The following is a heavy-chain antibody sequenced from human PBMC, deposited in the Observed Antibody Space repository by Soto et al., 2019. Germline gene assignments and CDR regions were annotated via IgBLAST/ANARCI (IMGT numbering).Heavy chain of an antibody. J-gene: IGHJ5*02. D-gene: IGHD3-9*01. CDR1: GASISTNHHN. V-gene: IGHV4-39*01. CDR2: IHYRGDT. CDR3: ARLPTGYPNWFDP. Sequence: SETLSLTCTVSGASISTNHHNWAWVRQPPGKGLEWMGNIHYRGDTYFNPPLGSRLSMSVDTSKNQFSLKLTSVTAADTAVYYCARLPTGYPNWFDPWGQGTRGTAPQ.